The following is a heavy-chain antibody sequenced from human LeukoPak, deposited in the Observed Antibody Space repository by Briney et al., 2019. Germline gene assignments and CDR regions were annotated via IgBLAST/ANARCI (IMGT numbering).Heavy chain of an antibody. D-gene: IGHD3-22*01. V-gene: IGHV4-39*01. CDR3: ARHYSYYYDSGGYLSAFDI. CDR1: GGSISSSSYY. J-gene: IGHJ3*02. CDR2: VYYSGST. Sequence: NPSETLSLTCTVSGGSISSSSYYWGWIRQPPGKGLEWIGSVYYSGSTYYNPSLKSRVTISVDTSKNQFSLKLSSVTAAATAVYYCARHYSYYYDSGGYLSAFDIWGQGTMVTVSS.